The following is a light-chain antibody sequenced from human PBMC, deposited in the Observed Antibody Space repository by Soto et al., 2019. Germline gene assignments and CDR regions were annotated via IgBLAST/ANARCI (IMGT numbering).Light chain of an antibody. V-gene: IGLV2-8*01. Sequence: QSALTQPPSASGSPGQSVTISCTGTSSDVGGYNYVSWYQQHPGKAPKLMIYEVSKRPSGVPDRFSGSKSGNTASLTVSGLQAEDEADYYCSSYAGSNNPGVFGGVTQLTVL. J-gene: IGLJ7*01. CDR2: EVS. CDR1: SSDVGGYNY. CDR3: SSYAGSNNPGV.